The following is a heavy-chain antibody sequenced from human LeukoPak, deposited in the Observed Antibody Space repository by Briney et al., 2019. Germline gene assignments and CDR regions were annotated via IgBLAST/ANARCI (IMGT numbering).Heavy chain of an antibody. J-gene: IGHJ3*02. CDR3: AKDLNSGPRDI. D-gene: IGHD1-26*01. CDR2: ISYEGSNK. V-gene: IGHV3-30*18. Sequence: GRSLRLSCAASGFTFSSYGMHWVRQAPGKGLEWVAVISYEGSNKYYADSVKGRFTISRDNSKNTLYLQMNSLRAEDTAVYYCAKDLNSGPRDIWGQGTMVTVSS. CDR1: GFTFSSYG.